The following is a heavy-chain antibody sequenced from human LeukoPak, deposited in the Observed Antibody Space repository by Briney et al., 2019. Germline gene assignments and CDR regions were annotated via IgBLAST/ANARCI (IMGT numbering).Heavy chain of an antibody. Sequence: GGSLRLSCAASGFTFSSYSMNWVRQAPGKGLEWVSSISSSSSCIYYADSVKGRFTISRDNAKNSLYLQMNSLRAEDTAVYYCARGAVAGTGGWGQGTLVTVSS. V-gene: IGHV3-21*01. D-gene: IGHD6-19*01. CDR1: GFTFSSYS. CDR3: ARGAVAGTGG. CDR2: ISSSSSCI. J-gene: IGHJ4*02.